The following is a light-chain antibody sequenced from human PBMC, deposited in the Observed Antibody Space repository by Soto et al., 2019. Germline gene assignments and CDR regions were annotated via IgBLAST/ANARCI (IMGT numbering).Light chain of an antibody. J-gene: IGKJ2*01. Sequence: EIVMTQSPATLSVSPGERATLSCRASQSVSSNYLAWYQQKPGQAPRLLIYGASTRATGVPARFSGSGSGTEFPLTITSLQSEDFAVYYCQQYNSWPPVYTFGQGTKLEI. CDR3: QQYNSWPPVYT. CDR2: GAS. CDR1: QSVSSN. V-gene: IGKV3-15*01.